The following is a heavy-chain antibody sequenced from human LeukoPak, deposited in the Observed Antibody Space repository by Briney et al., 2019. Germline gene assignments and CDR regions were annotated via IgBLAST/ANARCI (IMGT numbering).Heavy chain of an antibody. J-gene: IGHJ4*02. CDR3: ARLVRSYYFDY. CDR2: IYHSGST. Sequence: PSETLSLTCAVSGYSISSGYYWGWIRQPPGKGLEWIGSIYHSGSTYYNPSLKGRVTISVDTSKNQFSLKLSSVTAADTAVYYCARLVRSYYFDYWGQGTLVTVSS. CDR1: GYSISSGYY. V-gene: IGHV4-38-2*01. D-gene: IGHD4-23*01.